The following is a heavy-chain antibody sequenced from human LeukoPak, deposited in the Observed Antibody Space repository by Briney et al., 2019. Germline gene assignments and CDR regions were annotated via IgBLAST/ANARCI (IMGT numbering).Heavy chain of an antibody. Sequence: GGSLRLSCAASGFTFSTYSMNWVRQAPGKGLEWVSYISDSSSIILYADSVKGRFTISRDNAKNSLYLQMISLRDEDTAVYYCARDKDWAFAYWGQGMLVTVSS. CDR1: GFTFSTYS. CDR2: ISDSSSII. CDR3: ARDKDWAFAY. J-gene: IGHJ4*02. V-gene: IGHV3-48*02. D-gene: IGHD3/OR15-3a*01.